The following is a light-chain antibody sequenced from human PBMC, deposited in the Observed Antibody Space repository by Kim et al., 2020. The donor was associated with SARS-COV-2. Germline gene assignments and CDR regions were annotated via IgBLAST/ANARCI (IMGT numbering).Light chain of an antibody. CDR2: EVT. J-gene: IGLJ3*02. CDR1: SSDVGGYNY. Sequence: QSALTQPPSASGSPGQSVTISCTGTSSDVGGYNYVSWYQQHPGKAPKLMISEVTKRPSGVPDRFSGSKSGDTASLTVSGLQAEDEADYFCSSYGGSSDLVFGGGTKLTVL. CDR3: SSYGGSSDLV. V-gene: IGLV2-8*01.